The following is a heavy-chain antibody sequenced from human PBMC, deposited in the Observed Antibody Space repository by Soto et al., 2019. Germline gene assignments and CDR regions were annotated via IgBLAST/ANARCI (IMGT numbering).Heavy chain of an antibody. J-gene: IGHJ4*02. CDR2: ISGSGGST. CDR3: AKVHSSGYFECVDS. V-gene: IGHV3-23*01. D-gene: IGHD3-22*01. Sequence: GGSLRLSCAASGFTFRTYAMSWFRQAPGKGLEWVSVISGSGGSTKYAVSVKGRFTISRDNSKNTLYLQMNSLGAEDTAVYYCAKVHSSGYFECVDSWGQGTLVTVS. CDR1: GFTFRTYA.